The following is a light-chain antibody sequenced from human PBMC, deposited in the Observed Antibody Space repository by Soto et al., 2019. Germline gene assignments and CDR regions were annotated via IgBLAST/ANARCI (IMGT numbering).Light chain of an antibody. CDR1: SSNLGAGYD. CDR3: QSYDNSLGVCYV. V-gene: IGLV1-40*01. Sequence: QSVLTQPPSVSGAPGQRVTISCTGSSSNLGAGYDVHWYQLLPGTAPKLLIYGNRNRPSGVPDRFSGSKSGTSASLAITALQAEDEADYFCQSYDNSLGVCYVFGTGTKVTVL. CDR2: GNR. J-gene: IGLJ1*01.